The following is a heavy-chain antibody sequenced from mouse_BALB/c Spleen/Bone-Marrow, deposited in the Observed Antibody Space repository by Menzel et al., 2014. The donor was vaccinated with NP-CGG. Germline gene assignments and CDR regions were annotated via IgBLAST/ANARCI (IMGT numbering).Heavy chain of an antibody. D-gene: IGHD1-1*01. J-gene: IGHJ1*01. V-gene: IGHV5-6-5*01. CDR3: ARVTDTFYYGSSYWYFDV. CDR2: ISSGGST. CDR1: GFTFSSYA. Sequence: EVKLVESGGGLVKPGGSLKLSCAASGFTFSSYAMSWVRPTPEKRLEWVASISSGGSTYYPDSVKGRFTVSRDNVRNILYLQMSSLRSEDTAMYYCARVTDTFYYGSSYWYFDVWGAGTTVTVSS.